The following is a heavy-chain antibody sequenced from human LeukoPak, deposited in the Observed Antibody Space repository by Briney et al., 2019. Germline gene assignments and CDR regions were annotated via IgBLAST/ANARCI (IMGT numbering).Heavy chain of an antibody. V-gene: IGHV1-2*04. D-gene: IGHD1-26*01. J-gene: IGHJ6*04. CDR1: GYSFTGYY. Sequence: ASVKVSCKASGYSFTGYYIHWVRPAPGQGLEWMGWINPKSGGTNFAQKFQGWVTMTRDTSTTTAYMDLSRLRSDDTAVYYCATWDGEGMDVWGKGTTVTVSS. CDR3: ATWDGEGMDV. CDR2: INPKSGGT.